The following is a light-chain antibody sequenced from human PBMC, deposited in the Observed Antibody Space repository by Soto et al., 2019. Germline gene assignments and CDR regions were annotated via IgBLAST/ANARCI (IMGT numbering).Light chain of an antibody. J-gene: IGKJ5*01. V-gene: IGKV3-20*01. Sequence: PGERATLSCRASQSVSSTYLAWYQQQPGQAPRLLMSGTSNRATGTPDRFSGSGSGTDFTLTISRLEPEEFAVYYCQKYGSPPITFGQGTRLEIK. CDR2: GTS. CDR3: QKYGSPPIT. CDR1: QSVSSTY.